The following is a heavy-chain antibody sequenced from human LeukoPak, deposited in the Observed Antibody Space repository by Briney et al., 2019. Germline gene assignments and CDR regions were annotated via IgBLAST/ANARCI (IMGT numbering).Heavy chain of an antibody. CDR3: AKDHSSGWYASFFDY. D-gene: IGHD6-19*01. CDR1: GFTFSSYG. J-gene: IGHJ4*02. V-gene: IGHV3-30*18. Sequence: GGSLRLSCAASGFTFSSYGMPWVRQAPGKGLEWVAVISYDGSNKYYADSVKGRFTISRDNSKNTLYLQMNSLRAEDTAVYYCAKDHSSGWYASFFDYWGQGTLVTVSS. CDR2: ISYDGSNK.